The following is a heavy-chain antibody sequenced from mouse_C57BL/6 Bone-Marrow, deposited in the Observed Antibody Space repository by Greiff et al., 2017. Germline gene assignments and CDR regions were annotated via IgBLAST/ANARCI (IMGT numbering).Heavy chain of an antibody. CDR2: IRNKANGYTK. CDR1: GFTFTDYY. Sequence: EVMLVESGGGLVQPGGSLSLSCAASGFTFTDYYMSWVRQPPGKALEWLGFIRNKANGYTKEYSASVKGRFTISRDNSQSILYLQMNALRAEDRATYYCARSHGYDYDRGGFWYDMDYWGQGTSVTVSS. D-gene: IGHD2-4*01. J-gene: IGHJ4*01. V-gene: IGHV7-3*01. CDR3: ARSHGYDYDRGGFWYDMDY.